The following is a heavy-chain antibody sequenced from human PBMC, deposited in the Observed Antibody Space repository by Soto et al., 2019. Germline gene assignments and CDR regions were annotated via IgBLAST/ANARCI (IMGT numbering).Heavy chain of an antibody. D-gene: IGHD6-13*01. J-gene: IGHJ6*02. CDR2: ISGYNGDT. Sequence: ASMKVSCKASGYAFTRYGISWVRQAPGQGLEWMGWISGYNGDTNYAQKFQGRVSMTIDTSTTTAYMELRSLTSDDTAVYNCAKXGQPPYYYYGLDVWG. CDR1: GYAFTRYG. V-gene: IGHV1-18*01. CDR3: AKXGQPPYYYYGLDV.